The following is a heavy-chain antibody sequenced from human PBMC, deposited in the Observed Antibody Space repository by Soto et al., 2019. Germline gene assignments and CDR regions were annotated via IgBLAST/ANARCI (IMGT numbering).Heavy chain of an antibody. J-gene: IGHJ6*02. CDR3: ARSIAVAGRVVYYYGMDV. V-gene: IGHV1-69*01. D-gene: IGHD6-19*01. CDR2: IIPIFGTA. CDR1: AGTFSSYA. Sequence: SRKVSCKASAGTFSSYAISWVRQAPGQGLEWMGGIIPIFGTANYAQKFQGRVTITADESTSTAYMELSSLRSEDTAVYYCARSIAVAGRVVYYYGMDVWGQGTTVTASS.